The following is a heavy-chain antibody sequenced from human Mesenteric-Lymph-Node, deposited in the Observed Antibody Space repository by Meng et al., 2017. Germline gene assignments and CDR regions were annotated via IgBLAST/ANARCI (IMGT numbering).Heavy chain of an antibody. CDR1: GDSITNHNW. CDR2: IYYSGSN. D-gene: IGHD4-17*01. CDR3: ARGPTTYFDY. V-gene: IGHV4-30-4*01. J-gene: IGHJ4*02. Sequence: SGPSMVTASETLFPTCAVCGDSITNHNWWAWVRQPPGTGLEWIGYIYYSGSNYYNPSLRSRITISVDTSKNQFSLRLRSVTAADTAVYYCARGPTTYFDYWGQGTLVTVSS.